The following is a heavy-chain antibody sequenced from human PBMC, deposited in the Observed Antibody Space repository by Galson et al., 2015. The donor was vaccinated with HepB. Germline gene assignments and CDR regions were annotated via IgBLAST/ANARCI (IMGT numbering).Heavy chain of an antibody. V-gene: IGHV3-74*01. Sequence: SLRLSCAASGFTFSSYWMHWVRQAPGKGLVWVSRINSDGSSTSYADSVKGRFTISRDNAKNTLYLQMNSLRAEDTAVYYCARDHCGGDCYSVKDYYYYGMDVWGQGTTVTVSS. J-gene: IGHJ6*02. CDR2: INSDGSST. D-gene: IGHD2-21*02. CDR3: ARDHCGGDCYSVKDYYYYGMDV. CDR1: GFTFSSYW.